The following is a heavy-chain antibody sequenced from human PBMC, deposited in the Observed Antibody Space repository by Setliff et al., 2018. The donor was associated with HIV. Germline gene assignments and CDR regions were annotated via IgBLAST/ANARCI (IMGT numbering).Heavy chain of an antibody. CDR1: GGSFSGYY. CDR3: ARDNLYYNTWNASPVYGLDV. J-gene: IGHJ6*02. Sequence: SETLSLTCAVYGGSFSGYYWSWIRQHPGKGLEWIGYIYYSGSTYYNPSLKSRVTISVDTSKNQFSLKLSSVTAADTAVYFCARDNLYYNTWNASPVYGLDVWGQGTTVTVSS. D-gene: IGHD3-3*01. V-gene: IGHV4-34*01. CDR2: IYYSGST.